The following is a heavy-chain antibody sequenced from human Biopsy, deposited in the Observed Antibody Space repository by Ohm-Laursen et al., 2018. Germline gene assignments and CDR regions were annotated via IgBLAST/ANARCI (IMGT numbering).Heavy chain of an antibody. CDR1: GKTFSDYQ. D-gene: IGHD2-15*01. V-gene: IGHV4-34*08. CDR2: INQAGTT. Sequence: TLSLTWAVFGKTFSDYQWSWIRQPPGKGLEWIGQINQAGTTNYNPSLKSRVSISADASKYEFSLRLTSVTAADTAVYLCGNEVHGRDYWGQGTLVAVS. J-gene: IGHJ4*02. CDR3: GNEVHGRDY.